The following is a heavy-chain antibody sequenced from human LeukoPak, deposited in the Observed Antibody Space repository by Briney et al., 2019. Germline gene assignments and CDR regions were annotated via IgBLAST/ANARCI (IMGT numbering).Heavy chain of an antibody. V-gene: IGHV3-74*01. J-gene: IGHJ4*02. Sequence: PRGSLRHSCAASRFSFNSYRTLWVREAPGKGLVWVSRINSDGTSTTYADSVKGRFTISRDNAKNTLYLQMSSLRAEDTAVYYCARVGGSYSIDYWGQGTLVTVSS. CDR2: INSDGTST. D-gene: IGHD1-26*01. CDR3: ARVGGSYSIDY. CDR1: RFSFNSYR.